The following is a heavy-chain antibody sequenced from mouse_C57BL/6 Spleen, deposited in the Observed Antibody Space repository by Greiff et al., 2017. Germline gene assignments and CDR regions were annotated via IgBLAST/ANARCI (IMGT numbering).Heavy chain of an antibody. CDR3: AREGDYYGSSFDY. CDR2: IYPRSGNT. D-gene: IGHD1-1*01. J-gene: IGHJ2*01. V-gene: IGHV1-81*01. CDR1: GYTFTSYG. Sequence: QVQLKESGAELARPGASVKLSCKASGYTFTSYGISWVKQRTGQGLEWIGEIYPRSGNTYYNEKFKGKATLTADKSSSTAYMELRSLTSEDSAVYFCAREGDYYGSSFDYWGQGTTLTVSS.